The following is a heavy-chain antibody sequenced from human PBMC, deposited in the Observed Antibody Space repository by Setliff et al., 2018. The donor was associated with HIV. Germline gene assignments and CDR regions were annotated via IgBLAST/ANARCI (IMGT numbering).Heavy chain of an antibody. CDR3: ARDPSSWFYFDY. D-gene: IGHD6-13*01. J-gene: IGHJ4*02. CDR1: GYTFTNYG. Sequence: ASVKVSCKASGYTFTNYGISWVRQAPGQGLEWMGWISAYNGNTNYAQKFQGRVTMTTGTSTRTAYMELRSLRSDDTAVYYCARDPSSWFYFDYWGQGTPVTVS. V-gene: IGHV1-18*01. CDR2: ISAYNGNT.